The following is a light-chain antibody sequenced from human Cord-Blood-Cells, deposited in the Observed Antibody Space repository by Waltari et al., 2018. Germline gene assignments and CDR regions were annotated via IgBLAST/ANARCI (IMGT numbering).Light chain of an antibody. J-gene: IGLJ2*01. V-gene: IGLV2-14*01. CDR1: SSDVGGYNY. CDR3: SSYTSSSTVV. Sequence: QSALTQPASVSGSPGQSITISCTGPSSDVGGYNYVSCYQQHPGKAPKLMIYDVSNRPSGVSNRFAGSKSGNTASLTISGLQAEDEADYDCSSYTSSSTVVFGGGTKLTVL. CDR2: DVS.